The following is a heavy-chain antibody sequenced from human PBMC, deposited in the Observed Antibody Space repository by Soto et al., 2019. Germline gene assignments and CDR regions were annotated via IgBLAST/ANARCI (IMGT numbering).Heavy chain of an antibody. CDR2: IKSKTDGGTT. D-gene: IGHD6-19*01. J-gene: IGHJ6*02. CDR1: GFTFGDYA. Sequence: PGGSLRLSCTASGFTFGDYAMSWVRQAPGKGLEWVGRIKSKTDGGTTDYAAPVKGRFTISRDDSKNTLYLQMNSLKTEDTAVYYCTTPGIAVAGPRDYYGMDVWGQGTTVTVSS. CDR3: TTPGIAVAGPRDYYGMDV. V-gene: IGHV3-15*01.